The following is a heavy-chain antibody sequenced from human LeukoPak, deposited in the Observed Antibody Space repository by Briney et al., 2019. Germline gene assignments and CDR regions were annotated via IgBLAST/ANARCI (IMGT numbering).Heavy chain of an antibody. Sequence: GGSLRLSCAASGFTFSSYGMHWVRQAPGKGREWVAFIRYDGSNKYYADSVKRRFTISRDNSKNALYLQMNSLRAEDTAVYYCAKEGSVAGDEYYFDYWGQGTLVTVSS. D-gene: IGHD2-21*02. CDR1: GFTFSSYG. V-gene: IGHV3-30*02. CDR3: AKEGSVAGDEYYFDY. J-gene: IGHJ4*02. CDR2: IRYDGSNK.